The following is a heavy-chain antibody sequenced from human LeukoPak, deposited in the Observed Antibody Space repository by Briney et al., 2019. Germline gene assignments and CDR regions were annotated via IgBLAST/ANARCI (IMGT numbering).Heavy chain of an antibody. V-gene: IGHV6-1*01. Sequence: SQTLSLTCAISGDSVSSNSAAWNWIRLSPSRGLEWLGRTYYRSKWYNDYAVSLRSRITINPDTSKNQFSLQLNSVTPEDTAVYYCASMVVRGVLTVWGQGTTVTVSS. CDR1: GDSVSSNSAA. CDR2: TYYRSKWYN. J-gene: IGHJ6*02. CDR3: ASMVVRGVLTV. D-gene: IGHD3-10*01.